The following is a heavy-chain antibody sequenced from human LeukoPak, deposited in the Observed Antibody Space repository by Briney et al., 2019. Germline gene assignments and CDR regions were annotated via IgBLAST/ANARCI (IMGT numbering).Heavy chain of an antibody. D-gene: IGHD2-15*01. J-gene: IGHJ1*01. CDR3: ARDHCSGGSCYSGPNAEYFQH. CDR1: GYTFTSYY. Sequence: ASVKVSCKASGYTFTSYYMHWVRQAPGQGLEWMGIINPSGGSTSYAQKFQGRVTMTRDTSTSTVYMELSSLRSEDTAVYYCARDHCSGGSCYSGPNAEYFQHWGQGPLVTVSS. V-gene: IGHV1-46*01. CDR2: INPSGGST.